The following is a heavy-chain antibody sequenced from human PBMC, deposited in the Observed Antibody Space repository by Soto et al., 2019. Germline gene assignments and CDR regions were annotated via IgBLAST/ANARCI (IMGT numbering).Heavy chain of an antibody. J-gene: IGHJ4*02. V-gene: IGHV3-30*03. CDR1: GFNFNNYG. CDR3: VGGFYHGDY. CDR2: VSYDGSNK. D-gene: IGHD3-10*01. Sequence: QVRVVESGGGVVQPGRSLRLSCVASGFNFNNYGMLWVRQAPGKGLEWVAIVSYDGSNKNYADSVKGRFTVSRDNSKSTVYLQMNTLRTEDTANYYCVGGFYHGDYWGQGTLVTVSS.